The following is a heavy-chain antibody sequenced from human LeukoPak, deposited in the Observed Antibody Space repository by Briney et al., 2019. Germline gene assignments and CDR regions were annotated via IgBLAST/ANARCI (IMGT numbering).Heavy chain of an antibody. Sequence: PGGSLRLSCAAAGFTFFNFPMNWVRKAPGKGLEWVSHIRSDGTITYADSVKGRFTISRDDATTSVYLQMNSLRDEDTAIYYCARDNIWAFDMWGQGTMVTVSS. CDR1: GFTFFNFP. J-gene: IGHJ3*02. D-gene: IGHD2/OR15-2a*01. V-gene: IGHV3-69-1*01. CDR3: ARDNIWAFDM. CDR2: IRSDGTI.